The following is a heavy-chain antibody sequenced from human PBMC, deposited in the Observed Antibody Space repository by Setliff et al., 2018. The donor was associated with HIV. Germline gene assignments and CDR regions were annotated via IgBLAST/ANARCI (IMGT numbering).Heavy chain of an antibody. CDR2: IYTNGST. CDR1: GGSITSGSYY. CDR3: ARDRGGHYTGSYYYMDV. J-gene: IGHJ6*03. D-gene: IGHD3-10*01. V-gene: IGHV4-61*09. Sequence: SSETLSLTCSVSGGSITSGSYYWGWIRQPAGKGLEWIGHIYTNGSTSYSPSLKSRVTISVDTSKNQFSLRLSSVTAADTAVYYCARDRGGHYTGSYYYMDVWGKGTTVTVSS.